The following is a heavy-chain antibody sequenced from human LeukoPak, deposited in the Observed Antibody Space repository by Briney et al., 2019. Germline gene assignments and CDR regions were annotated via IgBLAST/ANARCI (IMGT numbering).Heavy chain of an antibody. CDR1: GFTVSSNY. CDR3: ARVLQGGYDGGYYFDY. V-gene: IGHV3-53*01. D-gene: IGHD5-12*01. Sequence: GGSLRLSCAASGFTVSSNYMSWVRQAPGKGLEWVSVIYSGGSTYYADSVKGRLTTSRDNSKNTLYLQMNSLRAEDTAVYYCARVLQGGYDGGYYFDYWGQGTLVTVSS. J-gene: IGHJ4*02. CDR2: IYSGGST.